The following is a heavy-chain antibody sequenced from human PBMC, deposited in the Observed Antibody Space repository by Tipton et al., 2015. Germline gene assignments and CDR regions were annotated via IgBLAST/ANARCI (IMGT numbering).Heavy chain of an antibody. Sequence: TLSLTCTVSGGSISSDSYHWGWIRQPPGKGLEYIGSIYHLGGALYNPSLQSRLSISIDTSKNQFSLKMHSVTAADTAVYYCARGTPFDYWGQGTLVTVSS. J-gene: IGHJ4*02. CDR3: ARGTPFDY. D-gene: IGHD2-15*01. CDR1: GGSISSDSYH. V-gene: IGHV4-39*01. CDR2: IYHLGGA.